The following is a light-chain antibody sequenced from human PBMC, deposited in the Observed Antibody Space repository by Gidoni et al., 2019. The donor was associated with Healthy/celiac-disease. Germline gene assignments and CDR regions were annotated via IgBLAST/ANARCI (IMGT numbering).Light chain of an antibody. J-gene: IGKJ4*01. CDR3: QQYNNWRGT. Sequence: TVMTQSPATLSVSPGERATLPCRASQSVSSYLAWYQQKPGQAPRLLIYGASTRATGIPARFSGSGSGTEFTLTISSLQSEDFAVYYCQQYNNWRGTFGGGTKVEIK. CDR2: GAS. V-gene: IGKV3-15*01. CDR1: QSVSSY.